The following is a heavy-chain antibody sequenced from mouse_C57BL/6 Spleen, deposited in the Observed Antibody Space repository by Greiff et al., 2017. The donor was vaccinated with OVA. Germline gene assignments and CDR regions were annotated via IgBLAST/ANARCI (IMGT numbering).Heavy chain of an antibody. CDR2: INPNNGGT. J-gene: IGHJ2*01. Sequence: EVKLQQSGPELVKPGASVKISCKASGYTFTDYYMNWVKQSHGKSLEWIGDINPNNGGTSYNQKFKGKATLTVDKSSSTAYMELRSLTSEDSAVYYCARRAGTGYFDYWGQGTTLTVSS. CDR3: ARRAGTGYFDY. CDR1: GYTFTDYY. V-gene: IGHV1-26*01. D-gene: IGHD4-1*01.